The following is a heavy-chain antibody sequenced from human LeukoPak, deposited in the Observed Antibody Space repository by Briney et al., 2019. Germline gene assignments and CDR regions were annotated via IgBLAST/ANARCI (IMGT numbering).Heavy chain of an antibody. J-gene: IGHJ5*02. CDR3: AREISSWYRTEGRFDP. CDR2: IKQDGSEK. Sequence: GGSLRLSCAASGFPFSSYWMTWVRQAPGKGLEWVANIKQDGSEKYYVDSVNGRFTSSRDNAKNSLYLQMNSLRAEDTAVYYCAREISSWYRTEGRFDPWGQGTLVTVSS. V-gene: IGHV3-7*01. CDR1: GFPFSSYW. D-gene: IGHD6-13*01.